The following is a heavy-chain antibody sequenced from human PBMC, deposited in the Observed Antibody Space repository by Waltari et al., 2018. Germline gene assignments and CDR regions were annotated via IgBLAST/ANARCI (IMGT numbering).Heavy chain of an antibody. CDR3: ARRFGGSYYVGWFDP. CDR1: GYTFTSYD. CDR2: MKPNSGNT. V-gene: IGHV1-8*03. Sequence: QVQLVQSGAEVKKPGASVKVSCKASGYTFTSYDINWVRQATGQGLAWMGWMKPNSGNTGYAQKCQGRVTITRNTSISTAYMELSSLRSEDTAVYYCARRFGGSYYVGWFDPWGQGTLVTVSS. J-gene: IGHJ5*02. D-gene: IGHD1-26*01.